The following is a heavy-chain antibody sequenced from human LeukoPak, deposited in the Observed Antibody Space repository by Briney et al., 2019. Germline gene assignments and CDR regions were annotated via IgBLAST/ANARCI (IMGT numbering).Heavy chain of an antibody. D-gene: IGHD3-22*01. Sequence: ASVKVSCKASGYTFTSYYMHWVRQAPGQGLEWMGIINPSGGSTSYAQKFQGRVTMTRDMSTSTVYMELSSLRSEDTAVYYCARGPQDILWGVITNWFDPWGQGTLVTVSS. CDR1: GYTFTSYY. CDR2: INPSGGST. CDR3: ARGPQDILWGVITNWFDP. V-gene: IGHV1-46*01. J-gene: IGHJ5*02.